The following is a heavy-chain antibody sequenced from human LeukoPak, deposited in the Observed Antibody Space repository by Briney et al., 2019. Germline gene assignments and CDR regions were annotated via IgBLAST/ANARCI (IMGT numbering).Heavy chain of an antibody. CDR2: IIPIFGTA. V-gene: IGHV1-69*13. D-gene: IGHD3-10*01. Sequence: GASVKVSCKASGGTFSSYAISWVRQAPGQGLEWMGGIIPIFGTANYAQKFQGRVTITADESTSTAYMELSSLRSEDTAVYYCARDQGYYGSGSYYFHYWGQGTLVTVSS. CDR1: GGTFSSYA. CDR3: ARDQGYYGSGSYYFHY. J-gene: IGHJ4*02.